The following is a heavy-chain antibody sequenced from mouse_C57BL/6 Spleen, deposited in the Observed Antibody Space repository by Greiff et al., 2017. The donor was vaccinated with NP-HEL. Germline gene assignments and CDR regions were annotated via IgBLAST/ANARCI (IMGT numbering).Heavy chain of an antibody. CDR1: GYAFSSSW. CDR2: IYPGDGDT. CDR3: ATGYYVSSPLAMDY. D-gene: IGHD1-1*01. J-gene: IGHJ4*01. Sequence: VQLQQSGPELVKPGASVKISCKASGYAFSSSWMNWVKQRTGKGLEWIGRIYPGDGDTNYNGKCKGKGTLTAEKSSSTAYMQLSSLTSEDSAVYFCATGYYVSSPLAMDYWGQGTSVTVSS. V-gene: IGHV1-82*01.